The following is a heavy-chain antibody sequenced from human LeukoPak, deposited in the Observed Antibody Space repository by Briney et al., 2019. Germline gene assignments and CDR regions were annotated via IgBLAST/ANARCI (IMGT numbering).Heavy chain of an antibody. J-gene: IGHJ3*01. V-gene: IGHV3-48*03. CDR2: ISSSGITI. D-gene: IGHD3-16*01. Sequence: PGGSLRLSCAASTFAFSSYDINWVRQAPGKGLEWLSYISSSGITIYYADSVKGRFTISRDNARNSVYLQMNSLRAGDTAVYYCATDLVSGAYTFDFWGHGTMVTVSS. CDR3: ATDLVSGAYTFDF. CDR1: TFAFSSYD.